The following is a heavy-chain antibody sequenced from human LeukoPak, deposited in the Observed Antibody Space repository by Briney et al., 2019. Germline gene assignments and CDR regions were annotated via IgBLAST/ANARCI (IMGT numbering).Heavy chain of an antibody. CDR1: GGSISSYY. V-gene: IGHV4-59*12. Sequence: SEPLSLTCSVSGGSISSYYWSWLRQPPGKGLEWLGYIYYSGSTNYNPSLKSRVTISVDTSKNQSSLKLRSVTAAGTAVYYCARERDASKDYWGQGTLVTVSS. D-gene: IGHD6-6*01. CDR2: IYYSGST. CDR3: ARERDASKDY. J-gene: IGHJ4*02.